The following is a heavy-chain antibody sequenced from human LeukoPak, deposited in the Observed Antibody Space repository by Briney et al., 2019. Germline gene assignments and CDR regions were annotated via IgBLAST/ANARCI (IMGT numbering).Heavy chain of an antibody. D-gene: IGHD6-19*01. CDR1: GFTFSSYA. J-gene: IGHJ4*02. CDR3: AKGIAVAGTELAD. V-gene: IGHV3-30*02. Sequence: GGSLRLSCAASGFTFSSYAMHWVRQAPGKGLEWVPFIRYDGSIKYYADSVEGRLTISRDNSKNTLYLQMNSLRADDTAVYYCAKGIAVAGTELADWGQGTLVTVSA. CDR2: IRYDGSIK.